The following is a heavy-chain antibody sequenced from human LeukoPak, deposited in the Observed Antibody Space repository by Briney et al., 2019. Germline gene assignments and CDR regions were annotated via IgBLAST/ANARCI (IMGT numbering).Heavy chain of an antibody. CDR2: ISSSSSTI. V-gene: IGHV3-48*04. CDR3: ARGAYEGYYYYYYYMDV. Sequence: PGGSLRLSCAASGFTFSSYSMNWVRQAPGKGLEWVSYISSSSSTIYYADSVKGRFTISRDNAKNSLYLQMNSLRAEDTALYYCARGAYEGYYYYYYYMDVWGKGTTVTVSS. D-gene: IGHD3-3*01. CDR1: GFTFSSYS. J-gene: IGHJ6*03.